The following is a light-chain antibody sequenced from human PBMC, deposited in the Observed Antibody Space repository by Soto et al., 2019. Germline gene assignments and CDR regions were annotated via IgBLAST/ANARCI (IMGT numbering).Light chain of an antibody. CDR2: GAS. CDR1: QSVGKY. CDR3: KQYGGSPRT. J-gene: IGKJ1*01. V-gene: IGKV3-20*01. Sequence: EIVLTQSPGTLSLSPGERATLSCRASQSVGKYLAWYQQKPCQAPRLLIYGASTSATGIPDRVSGSGSGTGFTRTMSRLEPEDLAVYYWKQYGGSPRTFGQGSK.